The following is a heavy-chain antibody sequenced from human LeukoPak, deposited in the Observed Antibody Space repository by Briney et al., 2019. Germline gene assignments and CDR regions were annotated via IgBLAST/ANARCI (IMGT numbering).Heavy chain of an antibody. D-gene: IGHD6-13*01. CDR2: IYYSGST. Sequence: PSETLSLTCTVSGGSISSSSYYWGWIRQPPGKGLEWVGSIYYSGSTYYNPSLKSRVTISVDTSKNQFSLKLSSVTAADTAVYYCARLSSTWSPRFDPWGQGTLVTVSS. V-gene: IGHV4-39*07. J-gene: IGHJ5*02. CDR1: GGSISSSSYY. CDR3: ARLSSTWSPRFDP.